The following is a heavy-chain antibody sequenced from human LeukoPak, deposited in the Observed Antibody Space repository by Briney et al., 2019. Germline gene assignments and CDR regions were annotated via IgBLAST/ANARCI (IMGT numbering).Heavy chain of an antibody. Sequence: GGSLRLSCAASGFTFSSYAMSWVRQAPGKGLEWVSAISGSGGSTYYADSVKGRFTISRDNSKSTLYLQMNSLRAEDTAVYYCAKNQDIVVVVAATSDYWGQGTLVTVSS. D-gene: IGHD2-15*01. CDR1: GFTFSSYA. CDR2: ISGSGGST. CDR3: AKNQDIVVVVAATSDY. V-gene: IGHV3-23*01. J-gene: IGHJ4*02.